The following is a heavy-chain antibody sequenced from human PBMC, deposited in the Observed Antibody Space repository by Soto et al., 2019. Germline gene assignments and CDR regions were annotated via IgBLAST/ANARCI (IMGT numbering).Heavy chain of an antibody. CDR2: IYPGDSDT. Sequence: GESLKISCKGSGYSFTSYWIGWVRQMPGKGLEWMGIIYPGDSDTRYSPSFQGQVTISADKSISTAYLQWSSLKASGTAMYYCARAPEAAAGKNYYYGMDVWGQRTTVTVSS. V-gene: IGHV5-51*01. CDR1: GYSFTSYW. J-gene: IGHJ6*02. D-gene: IGHD6-13*01. CDR3: ARAPEAAAGKNYYYGMDV.